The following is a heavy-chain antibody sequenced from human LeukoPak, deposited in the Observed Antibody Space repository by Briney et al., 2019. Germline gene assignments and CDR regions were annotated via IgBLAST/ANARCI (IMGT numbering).Heavy chain of an antibody. CDR2: ISWNSGSI. CDR3: AKDSSGYFDY. Sequence: PGGSLRLSCAASGFTFDDYAMHWVRQAPGKGLEWVSSISWNSGSIGYADSVKGRFTISRDNAKNSLYLQMNSLRAEDMALYYCAKDSSGYFDYWGQGTLVTVSS. J-gene: IGHJ4*02. V-gene: IGHV3-9*03. CDR1: GFTFDDYA.